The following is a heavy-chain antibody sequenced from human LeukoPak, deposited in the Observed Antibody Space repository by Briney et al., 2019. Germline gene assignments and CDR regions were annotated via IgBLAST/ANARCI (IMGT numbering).Heavy chain of an antibody. CDR2: IYHSGST. Sequence: GSLRLSCAASGFTFSSYSMNWVRQAPGKGLEWIGEIYHSGSTNYNPSLKSRVTISVDKSKNQFSLKLSSVTAADTAVYYCARDQGAAWFDPWGQGTLVTVSS. D-gene: IGHD2-15*01. J-gene: IGHJ5*02. V-gene: IGHV4-4*02. CDR3: ARDQGAAWFDP. CDR1: GFTFSSYSM.